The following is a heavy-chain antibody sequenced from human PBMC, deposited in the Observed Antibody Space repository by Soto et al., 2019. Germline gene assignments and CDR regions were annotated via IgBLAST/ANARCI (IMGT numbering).Heavy chain of an antibody. Sequence: ASVKVSCKASGYTFTSYGISWVRQAPGQGLEWMGWISAYNGNTNYAQKLQGRVTMTTDTSTSTAYMELRSLRSDDTAVYYCARAILRYCSSTSCYLSWFDPWGQGTLVT. J-gene: IGHJ5*02. D-gene: IGHD2-2*01. V-gene: IGHV1-18*01. CDR1: GYTFTSYG. CDR3: ARAILRYCSSTSCYLSWFDP. CDR2: ISAYNGNT.